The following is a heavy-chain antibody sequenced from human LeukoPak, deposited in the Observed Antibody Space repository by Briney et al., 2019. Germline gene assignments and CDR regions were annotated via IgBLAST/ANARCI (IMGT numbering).Heavy chain of an antibody. V-gene: IGHV3-11*01. CDR3: ARDRYYDSSGNRWESYYYYGMDV. D-gene: IGHD3-22*01. Sequence: GGSLRLSCAASGFTFSDYYMSWIRQAPGKGLEWVSYISSSGSTIYYADSVKGRFTISRDNAKNSLYLQMNSLRAEDTAVYYCARDRYYDSSGNRWESYYYYGMDVWGQGTTVTVSS. J-gene: IGHJ6*02. CDR2: ISSSGSTI. CDR1: GFTFSDYY.